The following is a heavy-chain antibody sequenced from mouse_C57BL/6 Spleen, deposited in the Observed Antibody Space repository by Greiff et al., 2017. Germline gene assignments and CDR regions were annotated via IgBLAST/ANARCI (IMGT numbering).Heavy chain of an antibody. Sequence: DVKLVESGGGLVKPGGSLKLSCAASGFTFSSYTMSWVRQTPEKRLEGVATISGGGGNTYYPDSVKGRFTISRDNAKNTLYLQMSSLRSEDTALYYCARQPFDYWGQGTTLTVSS. CDR1: GFTFSSYT. J-gene: IGHJ2*01. CDR3: ARQPFDY. CDR2: ISGGGGNT. V-gene: IGHV5-9*01.